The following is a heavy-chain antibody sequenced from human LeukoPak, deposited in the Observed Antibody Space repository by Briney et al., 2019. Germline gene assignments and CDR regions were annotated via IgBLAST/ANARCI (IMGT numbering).Heavy chain of an antibody. D-gene: IGHD1-26*01. J-gene: IGHJ4*02. Sequence: GGSLRLSCAASGFTFSSYGMHWVRQAPGKGLEWVAFIRYDGSNKYYADSVKGRFTISRDNSKNTLYLQMNSLRAEDTAVYYCAKDLGFIVGGGYWGQGTLVTVSS. CDR3: AKDLGFIVGGGY. CDR2: IRYDGSNK. V-gene: IGHV3-30*02. CDR1: GFTFSSYG.